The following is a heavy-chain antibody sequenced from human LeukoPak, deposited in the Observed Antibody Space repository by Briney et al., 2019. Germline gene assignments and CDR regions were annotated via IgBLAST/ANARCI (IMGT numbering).Heavy chain of an antibody. J-gene: IGHJ3*02. V-gene: IGHV4-31*03. D-gene: IGHD3-22*01. CDR3: ARDGDSSGSVDAFDI. Sequence: SETLSPTCTVFGGSISSGGYYWSWIRQHPGKGLEWIGYIYYSGSTYYNPSLKSRVTISVDTSKNQFSLKLSSVTAADTAVYYCARDGDSSGSVDAFDIWGQGTMVTVSS. CDR2: IYYSGST. CDR1: GGSISSGGYY.